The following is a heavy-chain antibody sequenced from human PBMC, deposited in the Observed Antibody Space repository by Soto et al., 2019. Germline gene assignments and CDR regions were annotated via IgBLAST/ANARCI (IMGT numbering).Heavy chain of an antibody. CDR3: ARDSSSYRDYDY. V-gene: IGHV4-59*01. CDR2: IYYSGST. Sequence: SETLSLTCTVSGGSISSYYWSWIRQPPGKGLEWIGYIYYSGSTNCNPSLKSRVTISVDTSKNQFSLKLSSVTAADTAVYYCARDSSSYRDYDYWGQGTLVTVPS. J-gene: IGHJ4*02. D-gene: IGHD6-13*01. CDR1: GGSISSYY.